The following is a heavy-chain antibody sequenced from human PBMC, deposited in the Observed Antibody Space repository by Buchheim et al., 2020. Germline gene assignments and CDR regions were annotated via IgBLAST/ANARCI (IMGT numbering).Heavy chain of an antibody. CDR2: IIPILGIA. J-gene: IGHJ5*02. CDR1: GGTFSSYT. D-gene: IGHD4-17*01. CDR3: ARDHPVTTSPEKGWFDP. V-gene: IGHV1-69*08. Sequence: QVQLVQSGAEVKKPGSSVKVSCKASGGTFSSYTISWVRQAPGQGLEWMGRIIPILGIANYAQKFQGRVTITADKSTSTAYMELSSLRSEDTAVYYCARDHPVTTSPEKGWFDPWGQGTL.